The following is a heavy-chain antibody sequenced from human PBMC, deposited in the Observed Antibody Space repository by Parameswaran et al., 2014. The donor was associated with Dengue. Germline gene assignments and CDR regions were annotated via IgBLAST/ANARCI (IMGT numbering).Heavy chain of an antibody. Sequence: VRQMPGKGLEWVAVIWYDGSNKYYADSVKGRFTISRDNSKNTLYLQMNSLRAEDTAVYYCARDEGIALPWWGGGSNFHYYYYYGMDVWGQGTTVTVSS. CDR2: IWYDGSNK. J-gene: IGHJ6*02. D-gene: IGHD6-13*01. V-gene: IGHV3-33*01. CDR3: ARDEGIALPWWGGGSNFHYYYYYGMDV.